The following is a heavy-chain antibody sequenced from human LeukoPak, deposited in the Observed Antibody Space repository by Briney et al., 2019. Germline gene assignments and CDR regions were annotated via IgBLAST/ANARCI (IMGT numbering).Heavy chain of an antibody. CDR3: ASQLYSGYDYYFDY. J-gene: IGHJ4*02. Sequence: PSETLSLTCTVSGGSISSYYWSWIRQPPGKGLEWIGYIYYSGSTNYNPSLKSRVTISVDTSKNQFSLKLSSVTAADTAVYYCASQLYSGYDYYFDYWGQGTLVTVSS. V-gene: IGHV4-59*01. CDR2: IYYSGST. D-gene: IGHD5-12*01. CDR1: GGSISSYY.